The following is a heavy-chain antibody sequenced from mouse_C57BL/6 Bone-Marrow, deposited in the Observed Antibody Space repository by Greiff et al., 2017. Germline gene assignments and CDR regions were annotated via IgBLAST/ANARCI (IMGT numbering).Heavy chain of an antibody. V-gene: IGHV5-12*01. Sequence: DVQLVESGGGLVQPGGSLKLSCAASGFTFSDYYMYWVRQTPEKRLEWVAYISNGGGSTYYPDTVKGRFTISRDNAKNTLYLQMSRLKSEDTAMYYCARHPWFAYWGQGTLVTVSA. CDR3: ARHPWFAY. CDR1: GFTFSDYY. J-gene: IGHJ3*01. CDR2: ISNGGGST.